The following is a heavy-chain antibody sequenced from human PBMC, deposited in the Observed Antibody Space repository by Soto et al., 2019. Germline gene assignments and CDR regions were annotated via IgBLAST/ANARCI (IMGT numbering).Heavy chain of an antibody. J-gene: IGHJ6*02. CDR2: IWYDGSNK. D-gene: IGHD3-3*01. Sequence: QVQLVESGGGVVQPGRSLRLSCAASGFTFSSYGMHWVRQAPGKGLEWVAVIWYDGSNKYYADSVKGRFTISRDNSKNTLYLQMNSLRAEDTAVYYCARGVTIFGPYYYGMDVWGQGTTVTVSS. CDR1: GFTFSSYG. V-gene: IGHV3-33*01. CDR3: ARGVTIFGPYYYGMDV.